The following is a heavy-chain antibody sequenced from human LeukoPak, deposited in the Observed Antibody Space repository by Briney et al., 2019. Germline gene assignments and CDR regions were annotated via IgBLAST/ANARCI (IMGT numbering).Heavy chain of an antibody. Sequence: ASVKDSCKASGYTFTRYGITWVRQAPGQGLEWMGWISAYNGNTNYPQNLQGRVTMTTDTSTSTAYMELRSLRSDDTAVYYCARSPYYYDSSGYSLPYYFDYWRQGTLVTVSS. CDR3: ARSPYYYDSSGYSLPYYFDY. V-gene: IGHV1-18*01. CDR2: ISAYNGNT. D-gene: IGHD3-22*01. CDR1: GYTFTRYG. J-gene: IGHJ4*02.